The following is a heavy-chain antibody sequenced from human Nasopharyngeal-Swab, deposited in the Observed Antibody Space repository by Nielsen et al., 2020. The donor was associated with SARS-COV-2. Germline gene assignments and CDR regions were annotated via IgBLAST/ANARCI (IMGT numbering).Heavy chain of an antibody. CDR2: IKSDGSST. CDR1: GFTFSSYW. V-gene: IGHV3-74*01. D-gene: IGHD1-26*01. CDR3: ARAGIVGAPGDFDY. J-gene: IGHJ4*02. Sequence: GESLKISCAASGFTFSSYWMHWVRQAPGKGLVWVSRIKSDGSSTSHADSVKGRFTISRDNAKNTLYLQMNSLRAEDTAVYYCARAGIVGAPGDFDYWGQGTLVTVSS.